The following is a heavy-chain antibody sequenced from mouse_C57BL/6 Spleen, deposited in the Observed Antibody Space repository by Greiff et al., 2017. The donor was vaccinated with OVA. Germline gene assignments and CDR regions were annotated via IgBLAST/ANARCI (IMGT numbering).Heavy chain of an antibody. CDR3: ARAHYDPFAY. J-gene: IGHJ3*01. CDR2: IDPSDSYT. V-gene: IGHV1-69*01. Sequence: VQLQQPGAELVMPGASVKLSFKASGYTFTSYWMHWVKQRPGQGLEWIGDIDPSDSYTNYNQKFKGQSTLTVDKSSSTAYMQLSSLTSEDSAVYYCARAHYDPFAYWGQGTLVTVSA. CDR1: GYTFTSYW. D-gene: IGHD2-4*01.